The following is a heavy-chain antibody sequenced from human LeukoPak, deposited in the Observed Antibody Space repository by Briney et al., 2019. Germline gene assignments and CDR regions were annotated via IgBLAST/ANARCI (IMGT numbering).Heavy chain of an antibody. D-gene: IGHD2-2*01. CDR1: GYTFTDYW. V-gene: IGHV5-51*01. CDR3: ARLEGYCSSTNCFSLDF. J-gene: IGHJ4*02. CDR2: IYPGDSDT. Sequence: GESLKISCKGSGYTFTDYWIGWVRQMPGKGLEWMGIIYPGDSDTRYTPSFQGQVTTSDDKSNNTAYLQCNSLTASDTAIYYRARLEGYCSSTNCFSLDFWGQGTLVTVSS.